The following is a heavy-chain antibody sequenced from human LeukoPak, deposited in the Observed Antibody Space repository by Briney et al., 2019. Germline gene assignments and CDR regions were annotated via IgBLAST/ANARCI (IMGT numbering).Heavy chain of an antibody. CDR1: GGTFSSYA. CDR3: ARQRWSGYAGQPLYYFDY. D-gene: IGHD5-12*01. CDR2: IIPIFGTA. Sequence: GASVKVSCKASGGTFSSYAISWVRQAPGQGLEWMGGIIPIFGTANYAQKFQGRVTITADESTSTAYMELSSLRSEDTAVYYCARQRWSGYAGQPLYYFDYWGQGTLVTVSS. V-gene: IGHV1-69*01. J-gene: IGHJ4*02.